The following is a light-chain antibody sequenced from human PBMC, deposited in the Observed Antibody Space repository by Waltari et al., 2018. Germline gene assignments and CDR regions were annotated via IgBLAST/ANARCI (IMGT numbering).Light chain of an antibody. CDR2: EVR. CDR1: SSDVGAYDR. J-gene: IGLJ1*01. CDR3: TSDAEGNNFYV. Sequence: QSALTQPPSASGSPGQSVTISCTGTSSDVGAYDRVSWYHQHPGKAPKLLIDEVRKRPSGVPGLFSGSRSGNTASLTVSGLQAEDEADYYCTSDAEGNNFYVFGTGTKVTVL. V-gene: IGLV2-8*01.